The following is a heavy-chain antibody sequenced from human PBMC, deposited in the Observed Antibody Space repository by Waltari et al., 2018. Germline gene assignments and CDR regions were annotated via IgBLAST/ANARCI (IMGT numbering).Heavy chain of an antibody. J-gene: IGHJ4*02. V-gene: IGHV4-39*01. D-gene: IGHD3-22*01. Sequence: QLQLQESGPGLVKPSETLSLTCTVSGGSISSSSYYWGWIRQPPGKGLEWIGSIYYSGSTYYNPSLKSRVTISVDTSKNQFSLKLSSVTAADTAVYYCARGRYYDSRSFDYWGQGTLVTVSS. CDR2: IYYSGST. CDR1: GGSISSSSYY. CDR3: ARGRYYDSRSFDY.